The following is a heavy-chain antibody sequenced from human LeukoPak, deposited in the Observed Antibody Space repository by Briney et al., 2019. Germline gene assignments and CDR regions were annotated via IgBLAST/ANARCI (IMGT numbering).Heavy chain of an antibody. CDR2: IIPILAIA. V-gene: IGHV1-69*04. J-gene: IGHJ4*02. CDR1: GGTFSSYA. D-gene: IGHD4-17*01. Sequence: GASVKVSCKASGGTFSSYAISWVRQAPGQGLEWMGRIIPILAIAKYAQKFQGRVTIAADKSTSTAYMELSSLRSEDTAMYYCASGHYGDYGQWSSMNYWGQVTLVTVSS. CDR3: ASGHYGDYGQWSSMNY.